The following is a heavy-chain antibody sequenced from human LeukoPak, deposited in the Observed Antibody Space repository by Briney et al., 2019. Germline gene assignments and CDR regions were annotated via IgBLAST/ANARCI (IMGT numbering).Heavy chain of an antibody. CDR2: IKQDGSEK. J-gene: IGHJ4*02. CDR3: ARGGMYDYVWGSYRAIDY. D-gene: IGHD3-16*02. V-gene: IGHV3-7*01. Sequence: PGGSLRLSCAVSGFTFSSYWMSWVRQAPGKGLEWVANIKQDGSEKYYVDSVKGRFTISRDNAKNSLYLQMNSLRAGDTAVYYCARGGMYDYVWGSYRAIDYWGQGTLVTVSS. CDR1: GFTFSSYW.